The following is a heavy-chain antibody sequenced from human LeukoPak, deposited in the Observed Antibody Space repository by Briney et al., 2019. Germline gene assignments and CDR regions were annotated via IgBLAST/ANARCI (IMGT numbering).Heavy chain of an antibody. V-gene: IGHV1-46*01. Sequence: ASVKVSCKASGYTFTSYYMHWVRQAPGQGLEWMGIINPSGGSTSYAQKFQGRVTMTRDTSTSTVYMELSSLRSEDTAVYYCAREAYSSGLQSRDAFDPWCQGTLVTVSS. CDR1: GYTFTSYY. CDR3: AREAYSSGLQSRDAFDP. D-gene: IGHD6-19*01. J-gene: IGHJ5*02. CDR2: INPSGGST.